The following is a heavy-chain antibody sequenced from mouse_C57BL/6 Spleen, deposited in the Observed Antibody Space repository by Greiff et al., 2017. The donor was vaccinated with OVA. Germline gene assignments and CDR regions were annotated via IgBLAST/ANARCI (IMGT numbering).Heavy chain of an antibody. V-gene: IGHV7-3*01. CDR1: GFTFTDYY. Sequence: EVKLVESGGGLVQPGGSLSLSCAASGFTFTDYYMSWVRQPPGKALEWLGFIRNKANGYTTEYSASVKGRFTISRDNSQSILYLQMNALRAEDSATYYCARYDGNYVLMDYWGQGTSVTVSS. CDR2: IRNKANGYTT. J-gene: IGHJ4*01. D-gene: IGHD2-1*01. CDR3: ARYDGNYVLMDY.